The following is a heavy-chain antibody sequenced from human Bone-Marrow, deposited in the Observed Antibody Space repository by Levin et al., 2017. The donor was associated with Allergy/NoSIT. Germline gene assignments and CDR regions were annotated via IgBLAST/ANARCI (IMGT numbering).Heavy chain of an antibody. J-gene: IGHJ4*02. Sequence: TGGSLRLSCSASGFSFSDFVMNWFRQAPGKGLEWVGLIRSKVLGGTRMYAASVEGRFTISRDDSNNIAYLQMNSLETEDTAVYYCATGRSRGFSYGYFHYWGQGTLVIVSS. D-gene: IGHD5-18*01. CDR2: IRSKVLGGTR. V-gene: IGHV3-49*03. CDR3: ATGRSRGFSYGYFHY. CDR1: GFSFSDFV.